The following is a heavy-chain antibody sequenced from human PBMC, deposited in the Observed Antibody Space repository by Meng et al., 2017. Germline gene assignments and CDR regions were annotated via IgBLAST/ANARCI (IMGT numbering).Heavy chain of an antibody. D-gene: IGHD3-10*01. CDR3: ARSPSYVWFGESPKSNWFDP. CDR2: IYTSGST. V-gene: IGHV4-61*02. Sequence: SETLSLTCTVSGGSISSGSYYWSWIRQPAGKGLEWIGRIYTSGSTNYNPSLKSRVTISVDTSKNQFSLKLSSVTAADTSVYYCARSPSYVWFGESPKSNWFDPWGQGTQVTVSS. CDR1: GGSISSGSYY. J-gene: IGHJ5*01.